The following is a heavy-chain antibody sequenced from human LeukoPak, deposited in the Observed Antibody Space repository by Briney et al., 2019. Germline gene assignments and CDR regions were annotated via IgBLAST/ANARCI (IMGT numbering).Heavy chain of an antibody. Sequence: SGGSLRLSCAASGFTVSSNYMSWVRQAPGKGLEWVSVIYSGGSTYYADSVKGRFTISRDNSKNTLYLQMNSLRAEDTAVYYCAKSGWFGELLSTHFDYWGQGTLVTVSS. J-gene: IGHJ4*02. V-gene: IGHV3-53*05. CDR1: GFTVSSNY. CDR3: AKSGWFGELLSTHFDY. CDR2: IYSGGST. D-gene: IGHD3-10*01.